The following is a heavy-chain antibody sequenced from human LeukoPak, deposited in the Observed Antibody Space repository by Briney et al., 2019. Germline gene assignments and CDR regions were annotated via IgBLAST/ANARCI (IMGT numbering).Heavy chain of an antibody. CDR2: IYSGGST. CDR1: GFTVSSNY. D-gene: IGHD3-16*01. CDR3: ARESRSDDYYFDY. Sequence: GGSLRLSCAASGFTVSSNYMSWVRQAPGKGLEWVSVIYSGGSTYYADSVKGRFTISRDNSKNTLYLQMNSLRAEDTAVYYCARESRSDDYYFDYWGQGTLVTVSS. V-gene: IGHV3-53*01. J-gene: IGHJ4*02.